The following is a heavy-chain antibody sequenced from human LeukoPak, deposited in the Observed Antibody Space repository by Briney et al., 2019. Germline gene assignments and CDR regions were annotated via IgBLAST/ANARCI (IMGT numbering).Heavy chain of an antibody. CDR3: ARDLDTVTLFDY. CDR1: GFTFSSYV. D-gene: IGHD4-17*01. J-gene: IGHJ4*02. CDR2: IVGSGGRT. Sequence: GGSLRLSCAASGFTFSSYVMSWVRQAPGKGLEWVSGIVGSGGRTYYRDSVKGRFTISRGNSKNTLYLQMNSLRAEDSAVYYCARDLDTVTLFDYWGQGTRVTVSS. V-gene: IGHV3-23*01.